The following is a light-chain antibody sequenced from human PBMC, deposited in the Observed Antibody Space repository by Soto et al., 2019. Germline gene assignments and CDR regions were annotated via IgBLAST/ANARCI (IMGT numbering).Light chain of an antibody. CDR3: HQYGSSPSYT. Sequence: EIVLTQSPGTLSLSPGERATLSCRASQSASSSYLAWYQQKPGQAPRLLIYGASSRATGIPDRFSGSGSGTDFTLTISRLEPEDFAVYYCHQYGSSPSYTFGRGTKLEIK. V-gene: IGKV3-20*01. J-gene: IGKJ2*01. CDR1: QSASSSY. CDR2: GAS.